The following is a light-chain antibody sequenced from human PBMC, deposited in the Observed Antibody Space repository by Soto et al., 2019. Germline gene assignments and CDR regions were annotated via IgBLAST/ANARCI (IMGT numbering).Light chain of an antibody. CDR3: QQYGSSSWT. V-gene: IGKV3-20*01. J-gene: IGKJ1*01. CDR2: GTS. Sequence: EIVLTQSPVTLSLSPGERATLSCRASQSVGSSYLAWYQQKPGQAPRLLIYGTSSRATAIPDRFSGSGSGTDFTLTISRLEPEDFAVYYCQQYGSSSWTFGQGTKVDI. CDR1: QSVGSSY.